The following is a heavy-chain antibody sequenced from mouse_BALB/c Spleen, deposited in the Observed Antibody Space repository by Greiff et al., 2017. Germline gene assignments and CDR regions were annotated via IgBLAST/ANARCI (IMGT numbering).Heavy chain of an antibody. V-gene: IGHV5-12-2*01. CDR2: ISNGGGST. J-gene: IGHJ4*01. CDR3: ARPTVVGAMDY. Sequence: EVKLVESGGGLVQPGGSLKLSCAASGFTFSSYTMSWVRQTPEKRLEWVAYISNGGGSTYYPDTVKGRFTISRDNAKNTLYLQMSSLKSEDTAMYYCARPTVVGAMDYWGQGTSVTVSS. CDR1: GFTFSSYT. D-gene: IGHD1-1*01.